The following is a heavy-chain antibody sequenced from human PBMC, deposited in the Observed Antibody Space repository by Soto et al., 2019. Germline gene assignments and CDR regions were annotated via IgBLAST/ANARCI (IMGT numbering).Heavy chain of an antibody. CDR3: AKSPDFYYYGMDV. V-gene: IGHV3-23*01. J-gene: IGHJ6*02. CDR1: GFTFSAYA. CDR2: ISGGGLNT. Sequence: EVQLLESGGGLVQPGGSQRLSCAASGFTFSAYAMTWVRQAPGQGLEWVSSISGGGLNTYYADSVKGRFTISRDNSKNPVSRQMNSLSAADTAVYYCAKSPDFYYYGMDVWGQGTTVTVSS.